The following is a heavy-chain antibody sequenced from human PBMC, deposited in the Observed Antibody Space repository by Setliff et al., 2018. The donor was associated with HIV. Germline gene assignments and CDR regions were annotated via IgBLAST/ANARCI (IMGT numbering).Heavy chain of an antibody. Sequence: GASVKVSCKASGYTFSTYNMDWVRQAPGKGLEWMGRVDPEDGETIYAEKFQGRLTITTDTSTDTGYMEMTKLRSEDTAVYYCAILMTARGTWEYFQHWGQGTLVTVSS. V-gene: IGHV1-69-2*01. CDR3: AILMTARGTWEYFQH. J-gene: IGHJ1*01. D-gene: IGHD6-13*01. CDR1: GYTFSTYN. CDR2: VDPEDGET.